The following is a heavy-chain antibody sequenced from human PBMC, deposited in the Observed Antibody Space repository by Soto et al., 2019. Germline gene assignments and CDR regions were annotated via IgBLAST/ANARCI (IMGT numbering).Heavy chain of an antibody. Sequence: PGGSLRLSCAASGFTFSSYAMSWVRQAPGKGLEWVSAISGSGGSTYYADSVKGRFTISRDNSKNTLYLQMNSLRAEDSALYYCVRDRTVTVPTSIDYWGHGTLVTVSS. D-gene: IGHD4-4*01. CDR2: ISGSGGST. V-gene: IGHV3-23*01. J-gene: IGHJ4*01. CDR1: GFTFSSYA. CDR3: VRDRTVTVPTSIDY.